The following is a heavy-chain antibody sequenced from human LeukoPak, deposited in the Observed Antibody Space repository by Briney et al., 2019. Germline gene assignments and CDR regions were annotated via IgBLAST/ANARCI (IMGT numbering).Heavy chain of an antibody. V-gene: IGHV4-39*01. Sequence: SETLSLTCTVSGDSISSGPYYWGWIRQPPGKGLEWIGSIYYSGSTYYNPSLKSRVTISVDTSKNQFSLKLSSVTAADTAVYYCARLEYSSCVTSWGQGTLVTVSS. J-gene: IGHJ4*02. CDR1: GDSISSGPYY. D-gene: IGHD6-6*01. CDR2: IYYSGST. CDR3: ARLEYSSCVTS.